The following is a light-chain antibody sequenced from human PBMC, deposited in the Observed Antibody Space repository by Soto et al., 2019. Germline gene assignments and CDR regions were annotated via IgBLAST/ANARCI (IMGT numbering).Light chain of an antibody. CDR3: QQYGSSRT. J-gene: IGKJ1*01. CDR2: NVS. CDR1: RSLVFSDGNTY. V-gene: IGKV2-30*01. Sequence: DAVLTQSPLSVSVTVGPPASISCRSSRSLVFSDGNTYLHWFHQRPGQSPRRLIDNVSNRDSGVPDRFTGSGSGTDFTLTISRLEPEDFAVYYCQQYGSSRTLGQGTKVDIK.